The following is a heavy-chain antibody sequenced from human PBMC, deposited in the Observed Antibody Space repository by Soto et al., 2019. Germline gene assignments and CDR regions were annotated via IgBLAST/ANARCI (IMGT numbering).Heavy chain of an antibody. CDR2: IYEGGNP. CDR3: VRRSPEDAFAI. V-gene: IGHV4-30-2*01. J-gene: IGHJ3*02. CDR1: GGSIISGGYS. Sequence: QLQLQESGSGLVKPSQTLSLTCAVSGGSIISGGYSWSWILQPPGKGLQWIGPIYEGGNPYYTPSRDSRVAIATHTFINQSSLRLSSVTAADTAVYYWVRRSPEDAFAIRGQATMGTVSP.